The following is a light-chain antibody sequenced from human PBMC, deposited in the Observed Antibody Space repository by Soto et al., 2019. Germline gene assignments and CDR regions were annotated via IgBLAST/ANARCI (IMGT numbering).Light chain of an antibody. V-gene: IGKV1-5*03. CDR3: QQYKSDPYT. Sequence: ITMTQSPSTLSASVGDRVTITCRASQGISGWLAWYQQKPGKAPKLLVSQASSLESGVPSRFSGSGSETDFTLTISSLQPDDLAAYYCQQYKSDPYTFGQGTKLEIK. J-gene: IGKJ2*01. CDR2: QAS. CDR1: QGISGW.